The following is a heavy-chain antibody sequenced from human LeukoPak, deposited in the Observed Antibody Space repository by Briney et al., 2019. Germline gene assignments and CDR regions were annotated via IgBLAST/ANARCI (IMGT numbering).Heavy chain of an antibody. CDR2: ISYDGSNK. CDR1: GFTFSSYG. D-gene: IGHD6-13*01. Sequence: PGGSLRLSCAASGFTFSSYGLHWVRQAPGKGLEWVAVISYDGSNKYYADSVKGRFTISRDNSKNTLYLQMNSLRAEDTAVYYCARDLYSSRTNDAFVIWGQGTMVTVSS. CDR3: ARDLYSSRTNDAFVI. V-gene: IGHV3-30*03. J-gene: IGHJ3*02.